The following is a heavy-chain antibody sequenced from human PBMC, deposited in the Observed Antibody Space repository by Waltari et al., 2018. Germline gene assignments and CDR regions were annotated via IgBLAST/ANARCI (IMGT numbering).Heavy chain of an antibody. CDR3: ARARGSGYHDY. CDR1: GGSISSYY. V-gene: IGHV4-59*01. J-gene: IGHJ4*02. Sequence: QVQLQESGPGLVKPSETLSLTCTVPGGSISSYYWSWIRQPPGKGLEWIGYIYYSGSTNYNPSLKSRVTISVDTSKNQFSLKLSSVTAADTAVYYCARARGSGYHDYWGQGTLVTVSS. CDR2: IYYSGST. D-gene: IGHD3-22*01.